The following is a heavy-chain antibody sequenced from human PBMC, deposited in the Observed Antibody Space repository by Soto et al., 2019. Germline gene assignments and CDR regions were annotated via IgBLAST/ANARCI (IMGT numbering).Heavy chain of an antibody. CDR2: LYHSGST. D-gene: IGHD5-18*01. CDR1: GYSISSGYY. J-gene: IGHJ4*02. CDR3: ARMYGYSYGYLDY. Sequence: PSETLSLTCAVSGYSISSGYYWGWIRQPPGKGLEWIGSLYHSGSTSYNPSLKSRVTISVDTSKNQFSLKLTSVTAADTAVYYCARMYGYSYGYLDYWGQGTQVTVS. V-gene: IGHV4-38-2*01.